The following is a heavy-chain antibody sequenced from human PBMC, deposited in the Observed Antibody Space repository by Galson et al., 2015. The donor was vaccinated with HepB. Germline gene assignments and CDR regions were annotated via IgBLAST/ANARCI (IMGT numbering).Heavy chain of an antibody. Sequence: SLRLSCAASGFTFSSYEMNWIRQAPGEGLEWVSYISSSGSTIYYADSVKGRFTISRDNAKNSLYLQMNSLRAEDTAVYYCARDLGGIPGSYYYYMDVWGKGTTVTVSS. J-gene: IGHJ6*03. V-gene: IGHV3-48*03. CDR1: GFTFSSYE. CDR3: ARDLGGIPGSYYYYMDV. CDR2: ISSSGSTI. D-gene: IGHD1-20*01.